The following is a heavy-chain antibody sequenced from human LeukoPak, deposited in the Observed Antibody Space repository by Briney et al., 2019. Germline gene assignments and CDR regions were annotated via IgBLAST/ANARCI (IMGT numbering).Heavy chain of an antibody. Sequence: PSETLSLTCTVAGGSISSYYWSWIRQPPGKGLEGIGYIYYSGSTNYTPSLKSRVTISVDTSKNQFSLKLSSVTAADTAVHYCARAKGWHTALDYWGQGTLVTVSS. CDR1: GGSISSYY. V-gene: IGHV4-59*13. D-gene: IGHD6-19*01. CDR3: ARAKGWHTALDY. J-gene: IGHJ4*02. CDR2: IYYSGST.